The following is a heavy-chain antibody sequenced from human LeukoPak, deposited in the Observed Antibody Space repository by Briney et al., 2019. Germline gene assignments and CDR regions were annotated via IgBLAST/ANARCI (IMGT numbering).Heavy chain of an antibody. CDR3: ARDSEGDLFDY. V-gene: IGHV3-53*05. CDR2: IYSGGST. D-gene: IGHD2-21*02. CDR1: GFTFSSNY. J-gene: IGHJ4*02. Sequence: QSGGSLKLSCAASGFTFSSNYMSWVRQAPGKGLEWVSVIYSGGSTYYADSVKGRFTISRDNSKNTLYLQMNSLRAEDTAVYYCARDSEGDLFDYWGQGTLVTVSS.